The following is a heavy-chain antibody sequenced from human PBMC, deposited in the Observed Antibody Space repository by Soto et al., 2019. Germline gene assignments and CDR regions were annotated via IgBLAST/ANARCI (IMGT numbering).Heavy chain of an antibody. Sequence: ASVKVSCKASGYTFTGYYIHWVRQAPGQGLEWMGWINPNTGGTNYAQKFQGWVTLTSDTSIGTAYMELSRLRSDGTAVYYCARAFGEIPFDYWGQGTLVTVSS. D-gene: IGHD3-10*01. CDR1: GYTFTGYY. CDR2: INPNTGGT. V-gene: IGHV1-2*04. CDR3: ARAFGEIPFDY. J-gene: IGHJ4*02.